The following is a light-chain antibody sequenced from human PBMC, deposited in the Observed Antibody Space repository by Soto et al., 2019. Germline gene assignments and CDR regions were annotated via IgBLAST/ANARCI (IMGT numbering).Light chain of an antibody. V-gene: IGKV3-15*01. CDR2: GAS. J-gene: IGKJ1*01. CDR3: QQYNNWPTWT. Sequence: EIVFTQSPGTLSLSPGERATLSCRASQRVSSNLAWYQQKPGQAPRLLIYGASTRATGIPARFSGSGSGTEFTLTISSLQSEDFAVYYCQQYNNWPTWTFGQGTKVDIK. CDR1: QRVSSN.